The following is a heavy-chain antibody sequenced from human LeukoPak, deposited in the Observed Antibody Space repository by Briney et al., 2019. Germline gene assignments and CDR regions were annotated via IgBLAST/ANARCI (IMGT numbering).Heavy chain of an antibody. V-gene: IGHV3-23*01. J-gene: IGHJ4*02. CDR1: GFTFSSYR. CDR2: ISGSGGST. CDR3: AKAMGATLFDY. Sequence: GGSLRLSCAASGFTFSSYRMNWVRQAPGKGLEWVSGISGSGGSTYYADSVKGRFTISRDNSKNTLYLQMNSLRAGDTAVYYCAKAMGATLFDYWGQGTLVTVSS. D-gene: IGHD1-26*01.